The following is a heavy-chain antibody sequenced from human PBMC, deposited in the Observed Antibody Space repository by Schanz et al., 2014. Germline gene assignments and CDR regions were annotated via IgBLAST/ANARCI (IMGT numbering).Heavy chain of an antibody. CDR2: ISPSSSYI. CDR1: GFTFSSYN. Sequence: EVQLVESGGGLVRPGDSLRLSCAASGFTFSSYNINWVRQAPGKGLEYISSISPSSSYIYYADSVKGRFTISRDNAKNSLYLQMNSLTADDTAVYFCARDPGGTKTHGLWGQGTLVTVSS. J-gene: IGHJ4*02. V-gene: IGHV3-21*02. D-gene: IGHD2-15*01. CDR3: ARDPGGTKTHGL.